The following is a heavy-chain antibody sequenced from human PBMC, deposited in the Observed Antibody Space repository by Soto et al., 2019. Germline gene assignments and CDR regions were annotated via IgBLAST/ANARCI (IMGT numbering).Heavy chain of an antibody. J-gene: IGHJ6*02. D-gene: IGHD4-17*01. CDR3: ARQSNGDYYYYGMDV. Sequence: EVQLVQSGAEVKKPGESLKISCKGSGYSFTSYWIGWVRQMPGKGLEWMGIIYPGDSDTRYSPSFQGQVTISADKSIRTAYLQWSRLKASETAMYYCARQSNGDYYYYGMDVWGQGTTVTVSS. V-gene: IGHV5-51*01. CDR2: IYPGDSDT. CDR1: GYSFTSYW.